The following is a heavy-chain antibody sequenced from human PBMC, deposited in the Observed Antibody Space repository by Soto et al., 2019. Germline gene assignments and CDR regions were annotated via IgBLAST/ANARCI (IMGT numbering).Heavy chain of an antibody. D-gene: IGHD3-22*01. CDR2: INSDGSST. CDR1: GFTFSSYW. V-gene: IGHV3-74*01. Sequence: GGSLRLSCAASGFTFSSYWMHWVRQAPGKGLVWVSRINSDGSSTSYADSVKGRFTISRDNAKNTLYLQMNSLRAEDTAVYYCARVLAYYDSSGPQSVSFDYWGQGTLVTVSS. J-gene: IGHJ4*02. CDR3: ARVLAYYDSSGPQSVSFDY.